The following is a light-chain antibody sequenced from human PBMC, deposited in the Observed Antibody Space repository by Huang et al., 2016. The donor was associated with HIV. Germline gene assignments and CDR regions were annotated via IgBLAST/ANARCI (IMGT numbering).Light chain of an antibody. CDR3: QQSYNTPWT. J-gene: IGKJ1*01. Sequence: DIQMTQSPSSLSASVGDRVTITCRASESISGYLNWYQHKPGKTPKVLICAASSLQSGVPSRFSGSGSGTDFTLTITSLQPEDFATYYCQQSYNTPWTFGQGTKVEIK. CDR1: ESISGY. CDR2: AAS. V-gene: IGKV1-39*01.